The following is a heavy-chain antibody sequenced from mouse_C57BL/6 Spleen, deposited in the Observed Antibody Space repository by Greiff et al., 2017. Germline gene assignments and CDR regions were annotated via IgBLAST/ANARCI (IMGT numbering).Heavy chain of an antibody. Sequence: EVMLVESGGGLVQPGGSLSLSCAASGFTFTDYYMSWVRQPPGKALEWLGFIRNKANGYTTEYSASVKGRFTISRDNSQSILYLQMNALRAEDSATYYCARSYYYGSSHWYCDVWGTGTTVTVSS. CDR3: ARSYYYGSSHWYCDV. V-gene: IGHV7-3*01. J-gene: IGHJ1*03. D-gene: IGHD1-1*01. CDR2: IRNKANGYTT. CDR1: GFTFTDYY.